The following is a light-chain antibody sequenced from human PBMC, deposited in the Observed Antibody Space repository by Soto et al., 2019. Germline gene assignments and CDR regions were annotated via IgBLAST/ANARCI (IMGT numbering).Light chain of an antibody. Sequence: EIVLTQSPGTLSLSPGERATLSCRASQSVSSSYLAWYQQKPGQAPRLLIYGASSRATGIPDRFSGSGSGTDFTLTISRLEPEYFAVYYWQQYGSSPRTFGQGTKVEI. CDR1: QSVSSSY. J-gene: IGKJ1*01. CDR2: GAS. CDR3: QQYGSSPRT. V-gene: IGKV3-20*01.